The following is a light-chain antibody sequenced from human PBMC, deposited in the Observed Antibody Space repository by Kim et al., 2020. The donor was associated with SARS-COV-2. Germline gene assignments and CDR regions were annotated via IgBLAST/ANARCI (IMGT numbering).Light chain of an antibody. CDR1: RSDVGGYNY. V-gene: IGLV2-14*04. Sequence: GQSITIACTGTRSDVGGYNYVAWYQQRPGKAHKLMSYDVSKRPSGVSNRFSGSKSGNTASLTISGLQAEDEADYYCSSYTSSSTYVFGTGTKVTGL. CDR2: DVS. CDR3: SSYTSSSTYV. J-gene: IGLJ1*01.